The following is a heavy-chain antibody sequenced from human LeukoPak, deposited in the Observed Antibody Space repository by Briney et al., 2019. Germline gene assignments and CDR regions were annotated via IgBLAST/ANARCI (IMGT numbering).Heavy chain of an antibody. J-gene: IGHJ4*02. CDR2: INPNSGGT. V-gene: IGHV1-2*02. D-gene: IGHD3-9*01. CDR1: GYTFTGYY. Sequence: ASVKVSCKASGYTFTGYYMHWVRQAPGQGLEWMGWINPNSGGTNYAQKFQGRVTMTRDTSTSTAYMELSRLRSDDTAVYYCARRYDILTGYYWFDYWGQGTLVTVSS. CDR3: ARRYDILTGYYWFDY.